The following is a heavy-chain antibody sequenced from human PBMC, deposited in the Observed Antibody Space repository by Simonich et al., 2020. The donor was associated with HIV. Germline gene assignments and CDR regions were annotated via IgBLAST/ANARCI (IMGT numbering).Heavy chain of an antibody. V-gene: IGHV4-34*01. Sequence: QVQLQQWGAGLLKPSETLSLTCAVYGGSFSGYYWSWIRQPPGKGLEWIGEINYSGSNNYNPSRKSRVTISVDTSKNQFSRKLSSVTAADTAVYYCARGFYQRLYYFDYWGQGTLVTVSS. J-gene: IGHJ4*02. CDR2: INYSGSN. CDR1: GGSFSGYY. D-gene: IGHD2-2*01. CDR3: ARGFYQRLYYFDY.